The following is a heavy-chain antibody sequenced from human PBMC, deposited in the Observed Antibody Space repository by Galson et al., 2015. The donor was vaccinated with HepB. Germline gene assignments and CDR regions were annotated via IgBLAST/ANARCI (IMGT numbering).Heavy chain of an antibody. CDR1: GFTVGTNY. V-gene: IGHV3-53*01. J-gene: IGHJ4*02. CDR3: ARGIPAESFDF. D-gene: IGHD2-21*01. CDR2: TYSDGRT. Sequence: SLRLSCAASGFTVGTNYMSWVRQAPGKGLEWVSVTYSDGRTYYADSVKGRFTISRDNSKNTLYLQMDGLRAEDMAVYYCARGIPAESFDFWGQGTLVTVSS.